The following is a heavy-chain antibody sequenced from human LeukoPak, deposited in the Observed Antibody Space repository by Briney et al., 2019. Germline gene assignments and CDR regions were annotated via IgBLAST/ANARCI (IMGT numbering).Heavy chain of an antibody. CDR3: ASSRKGLMTVYSKFDY. CDR2: INPNSGGT. D-gene: IGHD3-9*01. Sequence: VASVKVSCKDSLYTFTGYYMHSVRQALRQGRECMGWINPNSGGTNYAQKFQGRVTMTRDTSISPAYMELSRLRSNDTAVYYSASSRKGLMTVYSKFDYWGQGTLVTVSS. J-gene: IGHJ4*02. V-gene: IGHV1-2*02. CDR1: LYTFTGYY.